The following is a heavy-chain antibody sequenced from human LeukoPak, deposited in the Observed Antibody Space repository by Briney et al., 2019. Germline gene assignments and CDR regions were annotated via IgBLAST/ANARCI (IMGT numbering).Heavy chain of an antibody. CDR1: GFTFSSYG. V-gene: IGHV3-30*02. CDR2: IRYDGSNR. J-gene: IGHJ5*02. CDR3: AKDHPYQLLYSRWFDP. D-gene: IGHD2-2*02. Sequence: GGSLRLSCAASGFTFSSYGMHWVRQAPGKGLEWVAFIRYDGSNRYYADSVKGRFTISRDNSKNTLYLQMNSLRAEDTAVYYCAKDHPYQLLYSRWFDPWGQGTLVTVSS.